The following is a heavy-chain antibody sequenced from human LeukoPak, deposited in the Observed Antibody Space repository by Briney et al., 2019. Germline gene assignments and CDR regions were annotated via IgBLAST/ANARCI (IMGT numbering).Heavy chain of an antibody. CDR3: ARVAGSIDY. CDR1: GYSFTTYD. CDR2: MNLKSGYT. D-gene: IGHD1-26*01. J-gene: IGHJ4*02. V-gene: IGHV1-8*03. Sequence: GASVKVSCKASGYSFTTYDINWVRQGTGQGLEWMGWMNLKSGYTGYAQKFQGRVTITRDTSTSTVYMELSSLRSEDTAVYYCARVAGSIDYWGQGTLVTVSS.